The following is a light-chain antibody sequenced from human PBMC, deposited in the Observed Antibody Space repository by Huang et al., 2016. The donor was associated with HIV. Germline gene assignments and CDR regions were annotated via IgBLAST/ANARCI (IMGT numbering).Light chain of an antibody. CDR3: QQYDSLPRT. Sequence: DIQMTQSPSSLSASIGDRVTITCRASRHIYSYLNWYQHRPGKAPKLLIYDAANLEVGVPSRFSGSGSVRNFTLIISSLQPDDFATYYCQQYDSLPRTFGPGTKV. CDR2: DAA. V-gene: IGKV1-33*01. CDR1: RHIYSY. J-gene: IGKJ3*01.